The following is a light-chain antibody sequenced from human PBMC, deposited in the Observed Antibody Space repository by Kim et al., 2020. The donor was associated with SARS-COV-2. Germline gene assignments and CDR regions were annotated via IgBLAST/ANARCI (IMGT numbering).Light chain of an antibody. Sequence: EIVLTQSPGPLSLSPGERATLSCRASQSVSSSYLALYQQKPGQAPRLLIYGASSRATGIPDRFSGSGSGTDFTLTISRLEPEDFAVYYCQQYGSSPWTFGQGTKVDIK. CDR3: QQYGSSPWT. J-gene: IGKJ1*01. CDR1: QSVSSSY. CDR2: GAS. V-gene: IGKV3-20*01.